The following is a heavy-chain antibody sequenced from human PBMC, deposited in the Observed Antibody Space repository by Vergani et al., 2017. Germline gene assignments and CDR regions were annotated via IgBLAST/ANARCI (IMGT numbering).Heavy chain of an antibody. J-gene: IGHJ4*02. CDR1: GFMFSVYS. V-gene: IGHV3-48*01. CDR2: MTSDTRTI. CDR3: ARSVEGAFDY. D-gene: IGHD1-1*01. Sequence: EVQLVESGGGLVQPGGSLRLSCAASGFMFSVYSMNWVRQAPGKGLEWVSYMTSDTRTIHYADSVKGRFTIYRDNAKKLMYLQMNSLRADDTAVYYCARSVEGAFDYWGQGTLVTVSS.